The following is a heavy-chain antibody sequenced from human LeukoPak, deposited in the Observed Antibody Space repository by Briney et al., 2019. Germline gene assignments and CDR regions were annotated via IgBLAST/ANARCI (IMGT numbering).Heavy chain of an antibody. CDR1: GGSINSDYY. V-gene: IGHV4-30-4*02. CDR3: ARRGPGYCSGGRCFGWFDS. J-gene: IGHJ5*01. Sequence: SDTLSLTCTVSGGSINSDYYWSWFRQSPGKGLEWIAYIYHSGNTYYNPSLKSRVTMSVDTSTNRFSLRLSYVTAADTAVYYCARRGPGYCSGGRCFGWFDSWGQGTLVTVSS. CDR2: IYHSGNT. D-gene: IGHD2-15*01.